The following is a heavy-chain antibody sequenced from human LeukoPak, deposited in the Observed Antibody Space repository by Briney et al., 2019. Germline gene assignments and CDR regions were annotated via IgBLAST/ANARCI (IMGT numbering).Heavy chain of an antibody. Sequence: ASVKVSCKVSGYXLTELSMHWVRQAPGKGLEWMGGFDPEDGETIYAQRFQGRVTMTEDTSTDTAYMELSSLRSEDTAVYYCATRIQLTRDYWGQGTLVTVSS. CDR1: GYXLTELS. J-gene: IGHJ4*02. CDR2: FDPEDGET. CDR3: ATRIQLTRDY. V-gene: IGHV1-24*01. D-gene: IGHD5-18*01.